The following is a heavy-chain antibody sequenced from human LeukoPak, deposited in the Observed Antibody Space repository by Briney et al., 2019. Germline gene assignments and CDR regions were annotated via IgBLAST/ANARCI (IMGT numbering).Heavy chain of an antibody. V-gene: IGHV3-30*02. Sequence: GSLRLSCAASGFTFSSYGMHWVRRAPGKGLEWVAFIRYDGSNKYYADSVKGRFTISRDNSKNTLYLQMNSLRAEDTAVYYCAKDGSSWYLYFQHWGQGTLVTVSS. CDR2: IRYDGSNK. J-gene: IGHJ1*01. CDR1: GFTFSSYG. CDR3: AKDGSSWYLYFQH. D-gene: IGHD6-13*01.